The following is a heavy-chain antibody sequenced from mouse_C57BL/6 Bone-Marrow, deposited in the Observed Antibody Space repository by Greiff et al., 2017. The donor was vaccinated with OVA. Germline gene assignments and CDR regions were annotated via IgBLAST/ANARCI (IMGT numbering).Heavy chain of an antibody. J-gene: IGHJ2*01. CDR2: IDPNSGGT. V-gene: IGHV1-72*01. CDR3: ARSRALRRDFDY. D-gene: IGHD2-12*01. CDR1: GYTFTSYW. Sequence: QVQLKQPGAELVKPGASVKLSCKASGYTFTSYWMHWVKQRPGRGLEWIGRIDPNSGGTKYNEKFKSKATLTVDKPSSTAYMQLSSLASEDSAVYYCARSRALRRDFDYWGQGTTLTVSS.